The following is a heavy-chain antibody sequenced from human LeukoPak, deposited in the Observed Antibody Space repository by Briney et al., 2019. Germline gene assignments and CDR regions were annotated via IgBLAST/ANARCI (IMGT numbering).Heavy chain of an antibody. CDR1: GFTFSTYG. J-gene: IGHJ4*02. CDR2: ISGSDGST. V-gene: IGHV3-23*01. CDR3: AKSGRTGITAADLDY. D-gene: IGHD6-13*01. Sequence: PGGSLRLSCAASGFTFSTYGMHWVRQAPGKGLEWVSAISGSDGSTYYTDSVKGRFTISRDNSKNTLYLQMSSLRAEDTAVYYCAKSGRTGITAADLDYWGQGTLVTVSS.